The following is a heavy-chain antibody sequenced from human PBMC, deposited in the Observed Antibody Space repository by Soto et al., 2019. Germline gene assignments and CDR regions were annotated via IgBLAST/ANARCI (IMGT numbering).Heavy chain of an antibody. CDR2: MYYSGTT. D-gene: IGHD5-12*01. CDR3: ARDWYGDGYTGGYFDY. V-gene: IGHV4-38-2*02. CDR1: GFSISSGYY. Sequence: SSETLSLTCAVSGFSISSGYYWGWIRQPPGKGLEWIGSMYYSGTTYYNPSLKSRVAISVGTSKNQLSLKLRAVTAADTAVYYCARDWYGDGYTGGYFDYWGQGTLVTVSS. J-gene: IGHJ4*02.